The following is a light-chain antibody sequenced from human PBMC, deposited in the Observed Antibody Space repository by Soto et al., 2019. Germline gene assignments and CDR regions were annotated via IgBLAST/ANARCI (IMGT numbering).Light chain of an antibody. Sequence: EIVMTQSPATLSVSPGERATLSCRASQSVYSNLAWCQQKPGQAPRLLIYGASTRATGIPARFSGSGSGIEFPLTISSLQPEDFAVYHCQQYNKWPLTFGGGTKVEIK. CDR1: QSVYSN. CDR2: GAS. V-gene: IGKV3-15*01. CDR3: QQYNKWPLT. J-gene: IGKJ4*01.